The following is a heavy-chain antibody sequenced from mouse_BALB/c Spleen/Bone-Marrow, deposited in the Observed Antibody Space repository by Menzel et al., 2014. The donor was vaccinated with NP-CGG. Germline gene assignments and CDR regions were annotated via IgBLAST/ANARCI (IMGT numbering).Heavy chain of an antibody. V-gene: IGHV1-77*01. CDR2: IYPGSGNT. D-gene: IGHD2-10*02. Sequence: QVQLQQSGAELARPGASVKLSCKASGYTFTDYYINWVEQRTGQGLEWIGEIYPGSGNTYYNEKFKGKATPTADKSSSTAYMQLSSLTSEDSAVYFCARREYGNGGFASWGQGTLVTVSA. CDR3: ARREYGNGGFAS. J-gene: IGHJ3*01. CDR1: GYTFTDYY.